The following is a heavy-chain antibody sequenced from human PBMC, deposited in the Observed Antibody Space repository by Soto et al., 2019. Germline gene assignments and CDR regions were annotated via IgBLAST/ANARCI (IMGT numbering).Heavy chain of an antibody. CDR1: GGSFSGYY. V-gene: IGHV4-34*01. D-gene: IGHD3-3*01. CDR3: ARENYDFWSGYYTEYYYYYMDV. Sequence: SETLSLTCAVYGGSFSGYYWSWIRQPPGKGLEWIGEINHSGSTNYNPSLKSRVTISVDTSKNQFSLKLSSVTAADTAVYYCARENYDFWSGYYTEYYYYYMDVWGKGTTVT. J-gene: IGHJ6*03. CDR2: INHSGST.